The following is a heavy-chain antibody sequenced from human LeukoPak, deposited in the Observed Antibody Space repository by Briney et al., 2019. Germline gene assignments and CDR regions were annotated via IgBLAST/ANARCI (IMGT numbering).Heavy chain of an antibody. CDR1: GYSISSGYY. D-gene: IGHD5-12*01. J-gene: IGHJ4*02. CDR2: IYHSGST. CDR3: AKSNGYGLIDY. Sequence: SETLSLTCTVSGYSISSGYYWGWIRQPPGKGLEWIGSIYHSGSTYYNPSLKSRVTISVDTSKNQFSLKLSSVTAADTAVYYCAKSNGYGLIDYWGQGTLVTVSS. V-gene: IGHV4-38-2*02.